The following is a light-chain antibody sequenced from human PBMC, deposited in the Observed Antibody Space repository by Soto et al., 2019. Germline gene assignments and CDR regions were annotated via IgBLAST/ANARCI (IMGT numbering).Light chain of an antibody. V-gene: IGKV3-20*01. Sequence: EIVLTRSPGTLSLSPGERATLSCRASQSVSSSYLTWYQQKPGQAPRLLIYRASSRATGIPDRFSGGGSGTDFTLTISRLEPEDFAVYYCQHYGSSFTFGQGTRLEIK. CDR1: QSVSSSY. CDR2: RAS. J-gene: IGKJ5*01. CDR3: QHYGSSFT.